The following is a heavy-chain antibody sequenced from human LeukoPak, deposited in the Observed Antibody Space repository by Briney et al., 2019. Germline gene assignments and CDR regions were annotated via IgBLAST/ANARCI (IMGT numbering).Heavy chain of an antibody. CDR3: AKDWGGGYTFDY. CDR1: GFTFSSYD. V-gene: IGHV3-30*18. Sequence: GGSLRLSCAASGFTFSSYDMHWVRQAPGKGLEWVAVISYDGSNKYYADSVKGRFIISRDNSKNTLYLQMNSLRAEDTAVYYCAKDWGGGYTFDYWGQGTLVTVSS. J-gene: IGHJ4*02. CDR2: ISYDGSNK. D-gene: IGHD5-24*01.